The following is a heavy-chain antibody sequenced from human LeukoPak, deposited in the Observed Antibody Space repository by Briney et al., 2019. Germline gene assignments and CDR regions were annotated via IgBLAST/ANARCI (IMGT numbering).Heavy chain of an antibody. Sequence: TSQTLSLTCTVSGGSISSGDYYWSWLRQRPGKGLEWIGYIYYSGSTYYNPSLKSRVTISVDTSKNQFSLKLSSVTAADTAVYYCARVADWNDVYWGQGTLVTVSS. J-gene: IGHJ4*02. V-gene: IGHV4-30-4*08. D-gene: IGHD1-1*01. CDR2: IYYSGST. CDR3: ARVADWNDVY. CDR1: GGSISSGDYY.